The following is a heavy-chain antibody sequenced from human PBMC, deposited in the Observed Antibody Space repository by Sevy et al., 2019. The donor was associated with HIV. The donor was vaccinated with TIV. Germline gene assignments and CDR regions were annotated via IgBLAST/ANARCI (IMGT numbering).Heavy chain of an antibody. V-gene: IGHV1-58*02. Sequence: ASLKVSCKASGFTFTSSAMQWVRQARGQRLEWIGWIVVGSGNTNYAQKFQERVTITRDMSTSTAYMELSSLRSEDTAVYYCAADIAAGTFDYWGQGTLVTVSS. CDR3: AADIAAGTFDY. J-gene: IGHJ4*02. CDR1: GFTFTSSA. D-gene: IGHD6-13*01. CDR2: IVVGSGNT.